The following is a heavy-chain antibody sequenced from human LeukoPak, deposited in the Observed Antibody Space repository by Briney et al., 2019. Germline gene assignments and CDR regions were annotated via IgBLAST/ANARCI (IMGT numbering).Heavy chain of an antibody. J-gene: IGHJ5*02. V-gene: IGHV4-59*01. Sequence: PSETLSLTCTVSGGSISSYYWSWIRQPPGKGLEWIGYIYYSGSTNYNPSLKSRVTISVDTSKNQFSLKLSSVTAADTAVYYCARARSVVVPAAEVYNWFDPWGQGTLVTVSS. CDR1: GGSISSYY. CDR2: IYYSGST. D-gene: IGHD2-2*01. CDR3: ARARSVVVPAAEVYNWFDP.